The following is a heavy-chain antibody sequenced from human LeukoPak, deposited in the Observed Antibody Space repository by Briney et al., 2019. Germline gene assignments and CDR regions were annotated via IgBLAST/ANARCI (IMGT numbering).Heavy chain of an antibody. V-gene: IGHV3-9*01. D-gene: IGHD3-10*01. CDR1: GFTFDNYG. CDR3: ARWFGELRAFDI. Sequence: PGRSLRLSCAASGFTFDNYGMHWVRQVPGKGLEWVSGISWNSGSIGYADSVKGRFTISRDNAKNSLYLQMNSLRAEDTALYYCARWFGELRAFDIWGQGTMVTVSS. J-gene: IGHJ3*02. CDR2: ISWNSGSI.